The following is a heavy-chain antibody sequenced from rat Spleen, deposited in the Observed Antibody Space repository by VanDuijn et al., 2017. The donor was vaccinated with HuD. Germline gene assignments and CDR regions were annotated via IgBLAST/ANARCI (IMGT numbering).Heavy chain of an antibody. Sequence: EVQLVESGGGLVQPGRSLRLSCSASGFTFSTFAMAWVRHTPKKGLEWIATIASGGPYTFYPDSVKGRFTISRDNAKSTLFLQMDSLRSEDTATYYCVRDGNNYWHFDFWGPGTMVTVSS. J-gene: IGHJ1*01. CDR2: IASGGPYT. V-gene: IGHV5-25*01. CDR1: GFTFSTFA. CDR3: VRDGNNYWHFDF. D-gene: IGHD1-12*02.